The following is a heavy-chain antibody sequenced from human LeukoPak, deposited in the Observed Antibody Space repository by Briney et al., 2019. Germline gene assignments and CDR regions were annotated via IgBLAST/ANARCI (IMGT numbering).Heavy chain of an antibody. J-gene: IGHJ3*02. CDR1: GYTFTRYD. Sequence: ASVKVSCKASGYTFTRYDINWVRQATGQGLEWMGWMNPNSGNTGYAQKFQGRVTMTRNTSISTAYMELSSLRSEDTAVYYCVRTYYDFWSGLEEAFDIWGQGTMVTVSS. CDR3: VRTYYDFWSGLEEAFDI. V-gene: IGHV1-8*01. CDR2: MNPNSGNT. D-gene: IGHD3-3*01.